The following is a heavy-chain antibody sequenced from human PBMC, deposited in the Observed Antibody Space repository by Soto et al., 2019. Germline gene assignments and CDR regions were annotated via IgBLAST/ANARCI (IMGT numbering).Heavy chain of an antibody. J-gene: IGHJ4*02. CDR2: IWYDGSNT. Sequence: GGSLRLSCSASGFIFRSYGMHWVRQAPGKGLEWVAVIWYDGSNTNYADPVKGRFTISRDNAKDTLFLQMNSLRAEDTAVYYCASSGGWGQGTLVTVSS. D-gene: IGHD1-26*01. V-gene: IGHV3-33*03. CDR3: ASSGG. CDR1: GFIFRSYG.